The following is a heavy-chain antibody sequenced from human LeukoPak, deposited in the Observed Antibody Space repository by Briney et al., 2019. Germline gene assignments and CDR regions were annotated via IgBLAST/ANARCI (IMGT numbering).Heavy chain of an antibody. CDR2: ISYDGSNK. D-gene: IGHD1-26*01. V-gene: IGHV3-30*04. J-gene: IGHJ4*02. CDR1: GFTFSSYA. Sequence: GGSLRLSCAASGFTFSSYAMHWVRQAPGKGLEWVAVISYDGSNKYYADSVKGRFTITRDNSKNTLYLQMNSLRAEDTAVYYCAKVAGSYDYWGQGTLVTVSS. CDR3: AKVAGSYDY.